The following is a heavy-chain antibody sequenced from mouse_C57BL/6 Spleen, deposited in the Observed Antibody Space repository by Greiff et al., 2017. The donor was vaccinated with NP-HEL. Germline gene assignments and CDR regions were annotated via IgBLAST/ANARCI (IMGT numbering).Heavy chain of an antibody. CDR1: GYSITSGYD. CDR2: ISYSGST. Sequence: VQGVESGPGMVKPSQSLSLTCTVTGYSITSGYDWHWIRHFPGNKLEWMGYISYSGSTNYNPSLKSRISITHDTSKNHFFLKLNSVTTEDTATYYCARAGQLKGAMDYWGQGTSVTVSS. D-gene: IGHD3-2*02. J-gene: IGHJ4*01. CDR3: ARAGQLKGAMDY. V-gene: IGHV3-1*01.